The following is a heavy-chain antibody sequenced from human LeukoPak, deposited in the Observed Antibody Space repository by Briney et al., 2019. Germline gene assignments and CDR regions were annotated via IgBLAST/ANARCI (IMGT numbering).Heavy chain of an antibody. Sequence: GGSLRLSCAASGFTFSSYWMSWVRQAPGKGLEWVANIKQDGSEKYYVDSVKGRFTISRDNAKNSLYLQMNSLRAGDTAVYYCASLSWNDVDYHYYGMDVWGQGTTVTVSS. V-gene: IGHV3-7*01. D-gene: IGHD1-1*01. J-gene: IGHJ6*02. CDR2: IKQDGSEK. CDR3: ASLSWNDVDYHYYGMDV. CDR1: GFTFSSYW.